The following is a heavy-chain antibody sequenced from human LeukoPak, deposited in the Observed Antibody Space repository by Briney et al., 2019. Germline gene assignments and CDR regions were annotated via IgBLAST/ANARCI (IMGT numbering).Heavy chain of an antibody. D-gene: IGHD1-26*01. Sequence: GGSLRLSCAASGFTFSSYAMHWVRQAPGKGLEWVAVISYDGSNKYYADSVKGRFTISRDNSKNTLYLQTNSLRAEDTAVYYCARASIVGATDFDYWGQGTLVTASS. CDR2: ISYDGSNK. CDR3: ARASIVGATDFDY. J-gene: IGHJ4*02. V-gene: IGHV3-30-3*01. CDR1: GFTFSSYA.